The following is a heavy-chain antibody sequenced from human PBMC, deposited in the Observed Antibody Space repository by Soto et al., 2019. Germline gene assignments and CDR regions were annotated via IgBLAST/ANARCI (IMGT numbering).Heavy chain of an antibody. CDR1: GGLISSYY. D-gene: IGHD1-26*01. CDR3: ARGVRGAGYYLDS. V-gene: IGHV4-59*08. Sequence: SETLSLTCTVSGGLISSYYWSWIRQPPGKGLEWIGYIYYSGSTSYNPSLKSRVTISVDTSKNQFSLQLSSVTAADAAVYYCARGVRGAGYYLDSWGQGTLVTVSS. CDR2: IYYSGST. J-gene: IGHJ4*02.